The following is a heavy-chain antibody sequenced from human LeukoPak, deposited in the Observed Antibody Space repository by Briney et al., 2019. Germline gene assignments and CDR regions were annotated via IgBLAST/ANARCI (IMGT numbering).Heavy chain of an antibody. J-gene: IGHJ3*02. CDR1: GGSFSGYY. D-gene: IGHD4-23*01. Sequence: SETLSLTCAVYGGSFSGYYWSWIRQPPGKGLEWIGEINHSGSTNYNPSLKSRVTISVDTSKNQFSLRLNSVIAADTAVYYCARGATVVTYDAFDIWGQGTMATVSS. V-gene: IGHV4-34*01. CDR2: INHSGST. CDR3: ARGATVVTYDAFDI.